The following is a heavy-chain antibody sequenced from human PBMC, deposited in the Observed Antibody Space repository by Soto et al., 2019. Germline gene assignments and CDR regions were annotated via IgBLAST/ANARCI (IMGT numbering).Heavy chain of an antibody. D-gene: IGHD3-10*01. Sequence: SETLSLTCAVSGGSIGGVGYSWSWIRQPPGGGLEWIGYMYHSGTFLKSPSLKTRLTMSLDMSKNQFSLTLNSMTAAGTAVYYCARAQFYSGSGNYNNLMFDAWGQGIQVTVS. CDR1: GGSIGGVGYS. CDR2: MYHSGTF. V-gene: IGHV4-30-2*01. J-gene: IGHJ5*02. CDR3: ARAQFYSGSGNYNNLMFDA.